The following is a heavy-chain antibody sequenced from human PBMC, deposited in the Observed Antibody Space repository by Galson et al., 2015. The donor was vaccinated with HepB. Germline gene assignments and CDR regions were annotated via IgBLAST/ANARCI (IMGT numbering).Heavy chain of an antibody. CDR1: GGTFTTDA. V-gene: IGHV1-69*13. D-gene: IGHD2-2*01. J-gene: IGHJ6*03. CDR3: ARDLPAATYYYYYYMDV. Sequence: SVKVSCKASGGTFTTDAISWVRQAPGQGLEWMGGIIPILGTINYAQKFQGRVTITADESTGTAYLDLRSLRSEDTAVYYCARDLPAATYYYYYYMDVWGKGTTVTVSS. CDR2: IIPILGTI.